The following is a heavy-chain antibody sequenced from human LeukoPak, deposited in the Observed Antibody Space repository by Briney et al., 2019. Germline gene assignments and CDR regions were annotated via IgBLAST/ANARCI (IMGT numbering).Heavy chain of an antibody. CDR1: GFTFSSYE. CDR3: AREGRTYDYGDYYFDY. CDR2: ISSSGSTI. V-gene: IGHV3-48*03. Sequence: GGSLRLSCAASGFTFSSYEMNWVRQAPGKGLEWVSYISSSGSTIYYADSVKGRFTISRDNAKNSLYLQMNSLRAEDTAVYYCAREGRTYDYGDYYFDYWGQGTLVTVSS. D-gene: IGHD4-17*01. J-gene: IGHJ4*02.